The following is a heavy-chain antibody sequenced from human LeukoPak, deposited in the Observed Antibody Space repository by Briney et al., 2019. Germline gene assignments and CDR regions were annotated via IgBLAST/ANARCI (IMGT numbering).Heavy chain of an antibody. J-gene: IGHJ4*02. Sequence: GGSLRLSCAASGFPFSSYAMSWVRQSPGKGLEWVSAISGGNGNTYYAYYADSVRGRFTISRDSSKNTLYLQMNSLRAEDTAVYYRAKFYDILTGYFDYWGQGTLVTVST. CDR3: AKFYDILTGYFDY. V-gene: IGHV3-23*01. CDR1: GFPFSSYA. CDR2: ISGGNGNTYYA. D-gene: IGHD3-9*01.